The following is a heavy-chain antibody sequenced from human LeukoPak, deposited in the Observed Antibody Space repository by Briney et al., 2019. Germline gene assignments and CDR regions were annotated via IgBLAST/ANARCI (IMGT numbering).Heavy chain of an antibody. J-gene: IGHJ5*02. Sequence: KTSETLSLTCTVSGGSIRSSYYYWGWIRQPPGKGLEWIGSIYDSGSTYYNPSLKSRVTISVDTSKNQFSLKLNSVTAADTAVYYCARVGPPYNWNANGKNWFDPWGQGTLVTVSS. D-gene: IGHD1-1*01. CDR1: GGSIRSSYYY. CDR3: ARVGPPYNWNANGKNWFDP. CDR2: IYDSGST. V-gene: IGHV4-39*01.